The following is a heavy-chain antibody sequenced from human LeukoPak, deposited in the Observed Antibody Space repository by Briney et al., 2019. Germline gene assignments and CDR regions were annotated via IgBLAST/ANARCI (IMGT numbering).Heavy chain of an antibody. J-gene: IGHJ4*02. CDR3: AREYDILTGSLDY. CDR1: GFTFSDAW. Sequence: GGSLRLSCAASGFTFSDAWMSWVRQAPGKGLEWVGRIKSKTDGGTTDYAAPVKGRFTISRDDSKNTLYLQMNSLRAEDTAVYYCAREYDILTGSLDYWGQGTLVTVSS. D-gene: IGHD3-9*01. CDR2: IKSKTDGGTT. V-gene: IGHV3-15*01.